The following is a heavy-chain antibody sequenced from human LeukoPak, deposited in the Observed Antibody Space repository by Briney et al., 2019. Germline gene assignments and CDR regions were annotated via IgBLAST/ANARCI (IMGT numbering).Heavy chain of an antibody. CDR3: ARRAYSDLYFDY. D-gene: IGHD4-11*01. CDR1: GYSISSGYY. V-gene: IGHV4-38-2*01. CDR2: ISPSGNT. Sequence: SETLSLTCAVSGYSISSGYYWGWIRQPPGKGLEWIGSISPSGNTYYNPSLKSRISITVDTSKNQFSLKLTSVTDADTAFYYCARRAYSDLYFDYWGQGTLVTVSS. J-gene: IGHJ4*02.